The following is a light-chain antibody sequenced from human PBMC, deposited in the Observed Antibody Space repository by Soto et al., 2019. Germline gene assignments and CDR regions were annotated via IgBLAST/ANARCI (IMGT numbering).Light chain of an antibody. Sequence: QSVLTQPRSVSGSPGQSVTISCTGTSSDVGRYNYVSWYQQHPGKAPKLIIYDVTKRPSGVPDRFSGPKSGNTASLTISGLQAEDGVDYYCCSYAGGYIFVFGTGTKLTVL. CDR3: CSYAGGYIFV. CDR2: DVT. V-gene: IGLV2-11*01. CDR1: SSDVGRYNY. J-gene: IGLJ1*01.